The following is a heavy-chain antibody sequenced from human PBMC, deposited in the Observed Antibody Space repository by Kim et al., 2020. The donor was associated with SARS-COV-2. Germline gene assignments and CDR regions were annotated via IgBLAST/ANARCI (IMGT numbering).Heavy chain of an antibody. Sequence: LKSRVTISVYTSKNQFSLKLSSVTAADTAVYYCAGYCTGGVCYYYYGMDVWGQGTTVTVSS. D-gene: IGHD2-8*02. J-gene: IGHJ6*02. V-gene: IGHV4-39*01. CDR3: AGYCTGGVCYYYYGMDV.